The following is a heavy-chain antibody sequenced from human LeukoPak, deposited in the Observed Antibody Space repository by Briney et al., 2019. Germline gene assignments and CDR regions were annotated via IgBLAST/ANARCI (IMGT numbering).Heavy chain of an antibody. CDR3: ARTDGESYPDWFDP. D-gene: IGHD3-10*01. CDR1: GGSISSYF. Sequence: PSETLSLTCTVSGGSISSYFWSWIRQPPGKGLEWIGYIYYSGTTSYNPSLKSRVTISVDSSKNQFSLSLRSVTAADTAVYYCARTDGESYPDWFDPWGQGTLVTVS. J-gene: IGHJ5*02. V-gene: IGHV4-59*08. CDR2: IYYSGTT.